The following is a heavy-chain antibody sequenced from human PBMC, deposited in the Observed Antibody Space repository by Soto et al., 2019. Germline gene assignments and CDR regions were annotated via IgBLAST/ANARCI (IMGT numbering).Heavy chain of an antibody. CDR2: ISYTGSTI. V-gene: IGHV3-48*03. CDR1: GFTFSSYA. CDR3: ARGLRNYYDRSGLHY. Sequence: PGGSLRLSCAASGFTFSSYAMHWVRQAPGKGLEWVSYISYTGSTIYYADSVRGRFTISRDNSKNSLYLQMNSLRAEDTAVYYCARGLRNYYDRSGLHYWGQGTLVTVSS. J-gene: IGHJ4*02. D-gene: IGHD3-22*01.